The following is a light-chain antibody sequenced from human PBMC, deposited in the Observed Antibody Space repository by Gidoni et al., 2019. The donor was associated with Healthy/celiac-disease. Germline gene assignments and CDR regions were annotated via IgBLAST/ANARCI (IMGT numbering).Light chain of an antibody. CDR1: KLGNKY. V-gene: IGLV3-1*01. J-gene: IGLJ2*01. CDR2: HHT. Sequence: SYELSQPPSVSVSPGQTASITCSGEKLGNKYACWYQQKPGQSPVLVICHHTKRPSGIPERFSGSNSGNTATLTISGTQAMDEADYYCQAWDSSTEVVFGGGTKLTVL. CDR3: QAWDSSTEVV.